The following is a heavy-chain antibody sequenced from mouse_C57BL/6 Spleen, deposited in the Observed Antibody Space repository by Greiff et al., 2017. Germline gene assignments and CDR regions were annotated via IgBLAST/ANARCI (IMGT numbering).Heavy chain of an antibody. CDR3: ARRATVVAKGYFDV. J-gene: IGHJ1*03. CDR1: GYAFSSYW. D-gene: IGHD1-1*01. V-gene: IGHV1-80*01. CDR2: IYPGDGDT. Sequence: VQLQQSGAELVKPGASVKISCKASGYAFSSYWMNWVKQRPGKGLEWIGQIYPGDGDTNYNGKFKGKATLTADKSSSTAYMQLSSRTSEDSAVYFCARRATVVAKGYFDVWGTGTTVTVSS.